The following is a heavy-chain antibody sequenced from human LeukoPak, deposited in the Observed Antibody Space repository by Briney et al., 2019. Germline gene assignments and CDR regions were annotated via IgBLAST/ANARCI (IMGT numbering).Heavy chain of an antibody. V-gene: IGHV1-18*01. CDR1: GYTFTSYG. Sequence: SVTLSCKASGYTFTSYGINWVRQAPGQGLEWMGWISTYSGTTNYAQKLQGRVTMTTDTSTTTAFMELRSLRSDDTAVYYCARNEDYSNALYYCGQRSLVTVSS. CDR3: ARNEDYSNALYY. CDR2: ISTYSGTT. J-gene: IGHJ4*02. D-gene: IGHD4-11*01.